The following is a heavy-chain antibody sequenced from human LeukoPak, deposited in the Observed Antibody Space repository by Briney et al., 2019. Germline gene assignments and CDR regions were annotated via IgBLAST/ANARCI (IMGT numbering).Heavy chain of an antibody. Sequence: GGSLRLSCAASGFTFSSYSMNWVRQAPGKGLEWVSSISSSSSYIYYADSVKGRFTISRDNSKNTLYLQMNSLRAEDTAVYYCAKTVSSGWYLFDYWGQGTLVTVSS. J-gene: IGHJ4*02. V-gene: IGHV3-21*04. CDR2: ISSSSSYI. CDR1: GFTFSSYS. CDR3: AKTVSSGWYLFDY. D-gene: IGHD6-19*01.